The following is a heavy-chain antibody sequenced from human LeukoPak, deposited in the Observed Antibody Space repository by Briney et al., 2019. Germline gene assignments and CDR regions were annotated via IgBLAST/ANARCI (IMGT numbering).Heavy chain of an antibody. J-gene: IGHJ1*01. Sequence: SETLSLTCAVYGGSFSGYYWSWIRQPPGKGLEWIGEINHSGSTNYNPSLKSRVTISVDTSKNQFSLKLSSVTAADTAVYYCARHPLYYDSSGHFPFQHWGQGTLVTVSS. CDR3: ARHPLYYDSSGHFPFQH. D-gene: IGHD3-22*01. V-gene: IGHV4-34*01. CDR2: INHSGST. CDR1: GGSFSGYY.